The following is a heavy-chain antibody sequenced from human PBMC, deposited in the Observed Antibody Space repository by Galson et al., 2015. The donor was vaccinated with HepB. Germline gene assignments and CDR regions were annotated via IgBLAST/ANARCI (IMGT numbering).Heavy chain of an antibody. Sequence: SLRLSCAASGFTFSSYGMHWVRQAPGKGLEWVAVISYDGSNKYYADSVKGRFTISRDNSKNTLYLQMNSLRAEDTAVYYCASGARVGRVPEPNYYYYYMDVWGKGTTVTVSS. V-gene: IGHV3-30*03. CDR2: ISYDGSNK. J-gene: IGHJ6*03. CDR1: GFTFSSYG. D-gene: IGHD1-14*01. CDR3: ASGARVGRVPEPNYYYYYMDV.